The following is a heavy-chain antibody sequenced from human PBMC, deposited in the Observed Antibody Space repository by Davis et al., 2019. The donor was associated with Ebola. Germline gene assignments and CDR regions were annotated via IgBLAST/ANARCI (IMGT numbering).Heavy chain of an antibody. V-gene: IGHV3-23*01. Sequence: GGSLRLSCAASGFTFSSYAMSWVRQAPGKGLEWVSAISGSGGSTYYADSVKGRFTISRDNAKNSLYLQMNSLRDEDTAVYYCARSSGYGLYWGQGTLVTVSS. CDR3: ARSSGYGLY. J-gene: IGHJ4*02. D-gene: IGHD5-12*01. CDR1: GFTFSSYA. CDR2: ISGSGGST.